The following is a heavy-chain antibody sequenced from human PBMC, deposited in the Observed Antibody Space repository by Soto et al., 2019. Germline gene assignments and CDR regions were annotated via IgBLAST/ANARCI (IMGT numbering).Heavy chain of an antibody. V-gene: IGHV3-23*01. D-gene: IGHD2-15*01. CDR2: ISGSGGST. CDR3: AKEGEYCSGGSCYFGY. Sequence: PGGSLRLSCAASGFTFSSYAMSWVRQAPGKGLEWVSAISGSGGSTYYADSVKGRFTISRDNSKNTLYLQMNSLRAEDTAVYYCAKEGEYCSGGSCYFGYWGQGTLVTVS. J-gene: IGHJ4*02. CDR1: GFTFSSYA.